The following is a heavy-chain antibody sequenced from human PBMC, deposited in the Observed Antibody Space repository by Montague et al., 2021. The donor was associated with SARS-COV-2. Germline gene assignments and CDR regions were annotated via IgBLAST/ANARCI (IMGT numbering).Heavy chain of an antibody. J-gene: IGHJ6*03. V-gene: IGHV4-59*01. Sequence: SETLSLTCTVSGGSISSYYWSWIRQPPGKGLEWIGYIYYSGSTNYNPSLKSRVTISVDTSKNQFSLKLSSVTAADTAVYYCAGTYYDFWSGFIHYYYMDVWGKGTPLPLSS. CDR2: IYYSGST. CDR3: AGTYYDFWSGFIHYYYMDV. D-gene: IGHD3-3*01. CDR1: GGSISSYY.